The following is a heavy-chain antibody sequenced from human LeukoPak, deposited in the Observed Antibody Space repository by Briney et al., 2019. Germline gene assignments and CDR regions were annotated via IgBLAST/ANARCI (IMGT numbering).Heavy chain of an antibody. D-gene: IGHD5-12*01. J-gene: IGHJ4*02. Sequence: GGSLRLSCAASGLIFSSYSMNWVRQAPGKGLEWISYISSSGSTIYYADSVKGRFTISRDNAKNSLYLQMDSLRAEDTAVYYCVRVVTESGYGPLNYWGQGTLVTVSS. CDR1: GLIFSSYS. CDR2: ISSSGSTI. CDR3: VRVVTESGYGPLNY. V-gene: IGHV3-48*01.